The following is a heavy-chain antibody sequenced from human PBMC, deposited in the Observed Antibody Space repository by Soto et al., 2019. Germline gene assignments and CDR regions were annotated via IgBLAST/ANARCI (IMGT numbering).Heavy chain of an antibody. V-gene: IGHV1-2*04. CDR1: GYTFTGYY. Sequence: ASVKVSCKASGYTFTGYYMHWVRQAPGQGLEWMGWINPNSGGTNYAQKFQGWVTMTRDTSISTAYMELSRLRSDDTAVYYCARDRSDYYYYGMDVWGQGTTVTVSS. CDR3: ARDRSDYYYYGMDV. D-gene: IGHD3-3*01. J-gene: IGHJ6*02. CDR2: INPNSGGT.